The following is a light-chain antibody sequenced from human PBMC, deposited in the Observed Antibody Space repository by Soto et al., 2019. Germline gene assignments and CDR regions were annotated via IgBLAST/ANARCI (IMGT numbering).Light chain of an antibody. CDR2: DAS. J-gene: IGKJ1*01. CDR1: QSVGNN. CDR3: HQYNNWPRT. V-gene: IGKV3-15*01. Sequence: EIVMTQSPATPSVSPGERATLSCRASQSVGNNLAWYQQKPGQPPRLLIYDASTRATGVPASFSGSGSGTEFTLTISSLQSEDYAIYYCHQYNNWPRTFGQGTKVDIK.